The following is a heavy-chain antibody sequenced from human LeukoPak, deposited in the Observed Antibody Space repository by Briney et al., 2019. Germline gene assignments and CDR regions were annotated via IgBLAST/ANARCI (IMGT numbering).Heavy chain of an antibody. CDR3: AAITIFGVGYFDY. J-gene: IGHJ4*02. D-gene: IGHD3-3*01. CDR1: GFTVSSNY. CDR2: IYSGGNT. V-gene: IGHV3-53*01. Sequence: GGSLRLSCAASGFTVSSNYMSWVRQAPGKGLEWVSVIYSGGNTYYADSVKGRFTISRDNSKNTLYLQMNSLRAEDTAVYYCAAITIFGVGYFDYWGQGTLVTVSS.